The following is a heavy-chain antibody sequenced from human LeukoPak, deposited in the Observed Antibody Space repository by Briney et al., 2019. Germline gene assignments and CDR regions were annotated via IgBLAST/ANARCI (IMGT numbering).Heavy chain of an antibody. V-gene: IGHV4-34*01. CDR1: GGSSSGYY. J-gene: IGHJ5*02. Sequence: SETLSLTCAVYGGSSSGYYWSWIRQPPGKGLEWIGEIHHSGSTNYNPSLKSRVTISVDTSKNQFSLKLSSVTAADTAVYYCARGDGYNSGRFDPWGQGTLVTVSS. CDR2: IHHSGST. D-gene: IGHD5-24*01. CDR3: ARGDGYNSGRFDP.